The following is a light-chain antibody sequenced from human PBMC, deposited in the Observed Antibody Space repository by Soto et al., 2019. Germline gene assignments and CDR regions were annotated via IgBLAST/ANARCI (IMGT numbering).Light chain of an antibody. CDR2: YVT. CDR1: SGYVGGYNY. CDR3: SSYTSSSTLV. V-gene: IGLV2-14*03. Sequence: QSALTQPASVSGSPGQSITLSCTGTSGYVGGYNYVSWYQHHPGKAPKLMIYYVTNRPSGVSNRFSGSKSGNTASLTISGLQAEDEADYYCSSYTSSSTLVFGGGTKLTVL. J-gene: IGLJ2*01.